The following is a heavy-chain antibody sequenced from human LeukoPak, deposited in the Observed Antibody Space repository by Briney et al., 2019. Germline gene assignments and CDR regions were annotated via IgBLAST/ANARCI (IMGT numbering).Heavy chain of an antibody. CDR1: GGSFTSGTYY. CDR2: IYYSGST. D-gene: IGHD3-22*01. V-gene: IGHV4-61*01. Sequence: SETLSLTCTVSGGSFTSGTYYWSWIRQPPGKGLEWIGYIYYSGSTNYNPSLKSRVTISVDTSKNQFSLKLSSVTAADTAVYYCARVYDSSGYYSYYFDYWGQGTLVTVSS. CDR3: ARVYDSSGYYSYYFDY. J-gene: IGHJ4*02.